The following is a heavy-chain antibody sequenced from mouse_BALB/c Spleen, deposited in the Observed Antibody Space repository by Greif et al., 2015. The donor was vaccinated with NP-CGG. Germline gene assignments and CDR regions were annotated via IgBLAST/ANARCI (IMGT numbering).Heavy chain of an antibody. CDR1: GYTFASYD. J-gene: IGHJ2*01. CDR3: ASPPYDGSSLYYFDN. Sequence: QVQLKKSGAELVKPGASVKLSCKASGYTFASYDINWVRQRPEQGLEWIGWIFPGDGSTKYNEKFKGKATLTTDKSSSTAYMQLSRLTSEDSAVYFCASPPYDGSSLYYFDNWVQGTTLTVSS. D-gene: IGHD1-1*01. V-gene: IGHV1-85*01. CDR2: IFPGDGST.